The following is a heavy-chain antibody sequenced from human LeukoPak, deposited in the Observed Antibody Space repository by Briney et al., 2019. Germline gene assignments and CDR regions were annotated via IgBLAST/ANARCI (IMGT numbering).Heavy chain of an antibody. J-gene: IGHJ5*02. CDR3: ARDGIAAGGWFDP. V-gene: IGHV1-69*05. Sequence: GASVKVSCKASGGTFSSYAISWVRQAPGQGLEWMGGIIPIFGTANYAQKFQGRVTITTDESTSTAYMELSSLRSEDTAVYYCARDGIAAGGWFDPWGQGTLVAVSS. CDR1: GGTFSSYA. D-gene: IGHD6-13*01. CDR2: IIPIFGTA.